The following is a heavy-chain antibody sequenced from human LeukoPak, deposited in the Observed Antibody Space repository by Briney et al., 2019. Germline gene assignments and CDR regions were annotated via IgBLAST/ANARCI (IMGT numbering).Heavy chain of an antibody. J-gene: IGHJ4*03. CDR1: GYTFTDYY. CDR3: ARVSRFYYDSSGDFDY. Sequence: GASVKVSCKASGYTFTDYYMHWVRQAPGQGLEWMGWITPNSGATKYAQKFRGRVSMTRDTSINTAYMELSRLRSDDTAIYYCARVSRFYYDSSGDFDYWAKGPRSPSPQ. V-gene: IGHV1-2*02. D-gene: IGHD3-22*01. CDR2: ITPNSGAT.